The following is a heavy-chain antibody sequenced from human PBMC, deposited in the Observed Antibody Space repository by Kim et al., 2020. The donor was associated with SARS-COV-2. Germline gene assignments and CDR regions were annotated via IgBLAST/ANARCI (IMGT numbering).Heavy chain of an antibody. D-gene: IGHD2-15*01. J-gene: IGHJ4*02. V-gene: IGHV4-39*01. CDR3: ARLGGYCSGGSCYFGDY. Sequence: LKSRVTISVDTSKNQFSLKLSSVTAADTAVYYCARLGGYCSGGSCYFGDYWGQGTLVTVSS.